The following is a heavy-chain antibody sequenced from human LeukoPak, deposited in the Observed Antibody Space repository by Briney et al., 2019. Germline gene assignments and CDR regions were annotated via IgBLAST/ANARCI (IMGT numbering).Heavy chain of an antibody. J-gene: IGHJ4*02. V-gene: IGHV1-8*03. CDR3: AREGFDY. Sequence: ASVKVSCNASGYTFTNYDINWVRQATGQLLEWMGYMNPNSGNSAYAQKFQGRVTITTDAPISTAYMELSGLRSEDTALYYCAREGFDYWGQGTLVTVSS. CDR2: MNPNSGNS. CDR1: GYTFTNYD.